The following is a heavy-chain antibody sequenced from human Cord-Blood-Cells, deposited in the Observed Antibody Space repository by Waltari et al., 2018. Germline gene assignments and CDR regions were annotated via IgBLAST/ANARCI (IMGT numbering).Heavy chain of an antibody. D-gene: IGHD6-6*01. CDR3: ARDEYSSSYYYYYMDV. CDR2: INAGNGNT. Sequence: QVQLVQSGAEVKKPGASVKVSCKASGYTFTSSAMHWVRQAPGQRLEWMGWINAGNGNTKYSQKFQGRVTITRDTSASTAYMELSSLRSEDTAVYYCARDEYSSSYYYYYMDVWGKGTTVTVSS. J-gene: IGHJ6*03. CDR1: GYTFTSSA. V-gene: IGHV1-3*01.